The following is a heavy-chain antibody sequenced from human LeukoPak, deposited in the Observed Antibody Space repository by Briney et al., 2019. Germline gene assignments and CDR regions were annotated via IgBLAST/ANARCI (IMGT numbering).Heavy chain of an antibody. CDR3: AKQITGWYAY. D-gene: IGHD6-19*01. J-gene: IGHJ4*02. CDR1: GFTFNDYA. CDR2: ISGSGRIT. Sequence: GGSLRLSCAASGFTFNDYAMSWVRQAPGKGLEWVSGISGSGRITYYADSVKGRLTISRDNSKNTLYLQMNSLRGEDTAIYFCAKQITGWYAYWGQGTLVTVSS. V-gene: IGHV3-23*01.